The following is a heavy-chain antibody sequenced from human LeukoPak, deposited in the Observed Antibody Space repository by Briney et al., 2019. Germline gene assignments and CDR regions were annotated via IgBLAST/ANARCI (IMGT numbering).Heavy chain of an antibody. CDR3: ARGASYIAVAAPDY. CDR2: ISYDGSNK. CDR1: GFTFSSYA. Sequence: GGSLRLSCAASGFTFSSYAMHWVRQAPGKGLEWVAVISYDGSNKYYADSVKGRFTISRDNSKNTPYLQMNSLRAEDTAVYYCARGASYIAVAAPDYWGQGTLVTVSS. J-gene: IGHJ4*02. D-gene: IGHD6-19*01. V-gene: IGHV3-30-3*01.